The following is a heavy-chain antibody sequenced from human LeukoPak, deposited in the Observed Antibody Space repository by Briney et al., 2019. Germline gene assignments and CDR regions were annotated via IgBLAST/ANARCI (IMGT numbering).Heavy chain of an antibody. CDR2: IYYSGST. V-gene: IGHV4-31*03. CDR3: AREGYYDSSFDY. D-gene: IGHD3-22*01. Sequence: SETLSLTCTVSGGSISSGGYYWSWIRQHPGKGLEWIGYIYYSGSTYYNPSLKSRVTISVDTPKNQFSLKLSSVTAADTAVYYCAREGYYDSSFDYWGQGTLVTVSS. CDR1: GGSISSGGYY. J-gene: IGHJ4*02.